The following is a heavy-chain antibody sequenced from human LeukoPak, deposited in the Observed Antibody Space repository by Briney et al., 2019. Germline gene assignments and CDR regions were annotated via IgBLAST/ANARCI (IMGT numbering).Heavy chain of an antibody. V-gene: IGHV3-43*02. CDR2: ISGDGGST. D-gene: IGHD3-10*01. Sequence: GGSLRLSCAASGFTFDDYAMHWVRQALGKGLEWVSLISGDGGSTYYADSVKGRFTISRDNSKNSLYLQMNSLKTEDTALYYCAKDSIRTRYYGMDVWGQGTTVTVSS. J-gene: IGHJ6*02. CDR3: AKDSIRTRYYGMDV. CDR1: GFTFDDYA.